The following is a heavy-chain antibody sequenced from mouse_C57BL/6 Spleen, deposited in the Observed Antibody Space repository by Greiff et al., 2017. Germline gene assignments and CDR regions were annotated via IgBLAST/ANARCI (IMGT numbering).Heavy chain of an antibody. J-gene: IGHJ1*03. CDR2: IYPRSGNT. CDR3: ARSGGNPRYFDV. Sequence: VQLQQSGAELARPGASVKLSCKASGYTFTSYGISWVKQRTGQGLEWIGEIYPRSGNTYYNEKFKGKATLTADKSSSTAYMELRSLTSEDSAVYFCARSGGNPRYFDVWGTGTTVTVSS. CDR1: GYTFTSYG. D-gene: IGHD2-1*01. V-gene: IGHV1-81*01.